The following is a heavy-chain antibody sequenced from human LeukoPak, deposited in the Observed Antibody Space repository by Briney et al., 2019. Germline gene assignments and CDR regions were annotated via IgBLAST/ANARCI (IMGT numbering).Heavy chain of an antibody. CDR1: GGSISSYY. CDR3: ARRGYSYGLRGYYFDY. V-gene: IGHV4-59*08. D-gene: IGHD5-18*01. J-gene: IGHJ4*02. CDR2: IYYSGST. Sequence: PSETLSLTCTVSGGSISSYYWSWIRQPPGKGLEWIGYIYYSGSTNYNPSLKSRVTISVDTSKNQFSLKLSSVTAADTAVYYCARRGYSYGLRGYYFDYWGQGTLVTVSS.